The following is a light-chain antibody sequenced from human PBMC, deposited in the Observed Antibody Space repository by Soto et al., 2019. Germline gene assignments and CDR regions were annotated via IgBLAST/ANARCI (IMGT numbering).Light chain of an antibody. J-gene: IGLJ1*01. CDR3: QSYYSSLSGLV. Sequence: QPVLTQPPSVSGAPGQRVTISCTGSSSNIGAGYDVHWYQQLPGTAPKLLIYGNSNRPSGVPDRFSGSKSGTSASLAITGLQAEDEADYYCQSYYSSLSGLVFGTGTKVTVL. V-gene: IGLV1-40*01. CDR1: SSNIGAGYD. CDR2: GNS.